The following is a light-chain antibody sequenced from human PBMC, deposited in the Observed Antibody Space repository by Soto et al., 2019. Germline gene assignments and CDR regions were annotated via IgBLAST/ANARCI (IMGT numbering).Light chain of an antibody. CDR1: QSVSSY. J-gene: IGKJ3*01. Sequence: EIVLTQSPGTLSLSPGERATLSCRAGQSVSSYLAWYQQKPGQAPRLLIYDASNRATGIPARFSGSGSGTDFTLTISSLEPEDFAVYYCQQRSNWPITFGPGTKVD. V-gene: IGKV3-11*01. CDR3: QQRSNWPIT. CDR2: DAS.